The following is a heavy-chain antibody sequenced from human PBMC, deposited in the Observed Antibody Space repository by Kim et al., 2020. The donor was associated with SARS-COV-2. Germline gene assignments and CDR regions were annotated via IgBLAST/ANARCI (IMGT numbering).Heavy chain of an antibody. V-gene: IGHV3-30*18. CDR2: ISYDGSNK. J-gene: IGHJ4*02. Sequence: GGSLRLSCAASGFTFSSYGMHWVRQAPGKGLEWVAVISYDGSNKYYADSVKGRFTISRDNSKNTLYLQMNSLRAEDTAVYYCAKAHYGSGESYWGQGTLVTVSS. D-gene: IGHD3-10*01. CDR3: AKAHYGSGESY. CDR1: GFTFSSYG.